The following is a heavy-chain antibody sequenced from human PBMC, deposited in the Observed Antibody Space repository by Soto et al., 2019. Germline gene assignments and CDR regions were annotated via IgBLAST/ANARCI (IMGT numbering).Heavy chain of an antibody. D-gene: IGHD6-13*01. CDR2: ISVSGSTM. CDR1: GFTFSSYA. J-gene: IGHJ3*02. V-gene: IGHV3-48*03. CDR3: AREHSWDAFDI. Sequence: EMQLVESGGGLVQPGGSLRLSCAASGFTFSSYAMNWVRQAPGKGLEWVSSISVSGSTMYYADSVKGRVTISRDNDKNSLYLQMNSLRAEDTAVYYCAREHSWDAFDILGQGTMVTVSS.